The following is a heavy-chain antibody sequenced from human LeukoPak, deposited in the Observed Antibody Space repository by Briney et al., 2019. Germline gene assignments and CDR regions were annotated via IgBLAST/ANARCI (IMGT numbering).Heavy chain of an antibody. J-gene: IGHJ3*02. CDR1: GFTFSSYS. Sequence: GGSLRLSCAASGFTFSSYSMNWVRQAPGKGLEWVSSISSSSSYIYYADSVKGRFTIPRDNAKNSLYLQMNSLRAADTAVYYCARDSWIQLWFDRVDAFDIWGQGTMVTVSS. CDR3: ARDSWIQLWFDRVDAFDI. CDR2: ISSSSSYI. D-gene: IGHD5-18*01. V-gene: IGHV3-21*04.